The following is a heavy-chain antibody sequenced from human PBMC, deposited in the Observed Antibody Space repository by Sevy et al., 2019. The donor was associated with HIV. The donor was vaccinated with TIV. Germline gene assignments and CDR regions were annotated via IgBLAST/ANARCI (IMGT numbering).Heavy chain of an antibody. J-gene: IGHJ3*02. CDR1: GGTFSSYA. Sequence: ASVKVSCKASGGTFSSYAISWVRQAPGQGLEWMGRIIPILGIANYAQKFQGRVTITADKSTSTAYMELSSLRSEDTVVYYCARGPDTAMVGQGAFDIWGQGTMVTVSS. CDR2: IIPILGIA. V-gene: IGHV1-69*04. D-gene: IGHD5-18*01. CDR3: ARGPDTAMVGQGAFDI.